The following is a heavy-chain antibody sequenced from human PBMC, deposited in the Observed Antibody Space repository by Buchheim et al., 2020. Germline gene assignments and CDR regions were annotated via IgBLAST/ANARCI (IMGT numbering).Heavy chain of an antibody. Sequence: QVQLQESGPGLVKPSETLSLTCTVSGGSISSYYWSWIRQPPGKGLEWIGYIYYSGSTNYNPSLKSRVTLSVDTSKNQFSLKLSSVTAADTAVYYCARVGTGGWYLWGHQRLSHFDYWGQGTL. J-gene: IGHJ4*02. V-gene: IGHV4-59*01. CDR2: IYYSGST. CDR3: ARVGTGGWYLWGHQRLSHFDY. D-gene: IGHD6-19*01. CDR1: GGSISSYY.